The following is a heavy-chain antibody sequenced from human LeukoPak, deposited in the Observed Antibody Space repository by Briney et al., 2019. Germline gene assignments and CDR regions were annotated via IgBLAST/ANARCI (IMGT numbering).Heavy chain of an antibody. CDR2: INPNSGGT. CDR3: AGNDYFILTGSPGYYGMDV. V-gene: IGHV1-2*02. J-gene: IGHJ6*02. D-gene: IGHD3-9*01. CDR1: GYTFTGYY. Sequence: ASVKVSCKASGYTFTGYYMHWVRQAPGQGLEWMGWINPNSGGTNYAQKFQGRATMTRDTSISTAYMELSRLRSDDTAVYYCAGNDYFILTGSPGYYGMDVWGQGTTVTVSS.